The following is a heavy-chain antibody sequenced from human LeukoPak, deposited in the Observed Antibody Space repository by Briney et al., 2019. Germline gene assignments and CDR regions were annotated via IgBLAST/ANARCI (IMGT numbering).Heavy chain of an antibody. CDR3: ARAEVNTADFDY. Sequence: SETLSLTCAVYGGSFSGYYWSLIRQPAGKGLEWIGRIYTSGSTNYNPSLRSRVTMSVDTSKNQFSLKLSSVTAADTAVYYCARAEVNTADFDYWGQGTLVTVSS. CDR2: IYTSGST. D-gene: IGHD5-18*01. J-gene: IGHJ4*02. CDR1: GGSFSGYY. V-gene: IGHV4-59*10.